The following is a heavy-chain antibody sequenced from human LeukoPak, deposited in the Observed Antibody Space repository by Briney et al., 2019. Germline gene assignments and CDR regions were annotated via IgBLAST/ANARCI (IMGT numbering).Heavy chain of an antibody. D-gene: IGHD6-13*01. V-gene: IGHV1-69*04. J-gene: IGHJ4*02. CDR3: ARGGPGIAAAGTFFDY. Sequence: GASVKVSCKASGGTFSSYAISWVRQAPGQGLEWMGRIIPILGIANYAQKFQGRVTITADKPTSTAYMELSSLRSEDTAVYYCARGGPGIAAAGTFFDYWGQGTLVTVSS. CDR1: GGTFSSYA. CDR2: IIPILGIA.